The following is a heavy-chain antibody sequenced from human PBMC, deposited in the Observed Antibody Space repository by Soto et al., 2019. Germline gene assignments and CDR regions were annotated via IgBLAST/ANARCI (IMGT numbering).Heavy chain of an antibody. CDR3: GSVPN. V-gene: IGHV1-69*13. CDR1: GGSFSGQA. J-gene: IGHJ1*01. Sequence: SVKVSCKASGGSFSGQAVSWVRQAPGRGLEWMGGIIPIFHTTNYARKFQGRLTITADESTSTASMELTSLTSADTAVYYCGSVPNSGQGTQVTVSS. CDR2: IIPIFHTT.